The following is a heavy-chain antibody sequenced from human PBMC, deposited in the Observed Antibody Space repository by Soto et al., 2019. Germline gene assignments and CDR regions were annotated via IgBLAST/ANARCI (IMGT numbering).Heavy chain of an antibody. CDR2: INHSGST. V-gene: IGHV4-34*01. J-gene: IGHJ4*02. CDR1: GGSFSGYY. CDR3: ARGLRYCSGGSCYGGDY. Sequence: SETLSLTCAVYGGSFSGYYWSWIRQPPGKGLEWIGEINHSGSTNYNPSLKSRVTISVDTSKNQFSLKLSSVTAADTAVYYCARGLRYCSGGSCYGGDYWGQGTLVTVSS. D-gene: IGHD2-15*01.